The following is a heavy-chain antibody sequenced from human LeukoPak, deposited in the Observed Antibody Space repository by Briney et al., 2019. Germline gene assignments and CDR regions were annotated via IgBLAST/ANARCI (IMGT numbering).Heavy chain of an antibody. Sequence: SQTLSLTCTVSGGSISSGSYYWRWIRQPAGKGLEWIGRIYTSGSTNYNPSLKSRVTISVDTSKNQFSLKLSSVTAADTAVYYCARDRITMVRGVSTYYYYYYMDVWGKGTTVTVSS. V-gene: IGHV4-61*02. D-gene: IGHD3-10*01. CDR2: IYTSGST. CDR3: ARDRITMVRGVSTYYYYYYMDV. J-gene: IGHJ6*03. CDR1: GGSISSGSYY.